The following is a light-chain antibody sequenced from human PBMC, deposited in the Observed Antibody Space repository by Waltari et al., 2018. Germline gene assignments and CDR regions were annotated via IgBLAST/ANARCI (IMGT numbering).Light chain of an antibody. CDR3: QEYVNLPAT. Sequence: TLSCRASQSVRRSLTWYQQKPGQAPRLLIYDTSTRATGIPDRFSGSGSGTDFSLTISRLEPEDFAVYYCQEYVNLPATFGQGTKVEIK. CDR1: QSVRRS. V-gene: IGKV3-20*01. CDR2: DTS. J-gene: IGKJ1*01.